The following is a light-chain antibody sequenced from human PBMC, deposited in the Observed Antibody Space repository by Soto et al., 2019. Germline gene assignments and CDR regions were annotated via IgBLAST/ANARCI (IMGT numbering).Light chain of an antibody. Sequence: DIQMTQSPSSLSASVGDRVTITCRASQDIRNELVWCQQKPGQAPKRLIFAASTLQSGVPLRFSGSGYGTEFILTISGLQPEDFATYYCLQHNSYPRTFGQGTKVDIK. CDR3: LQHNSYPRT. CDR1: QDIRNE. J-gene: IGKJ1*01. V-gene: IGKV1-17*01. CDR2: AAS.